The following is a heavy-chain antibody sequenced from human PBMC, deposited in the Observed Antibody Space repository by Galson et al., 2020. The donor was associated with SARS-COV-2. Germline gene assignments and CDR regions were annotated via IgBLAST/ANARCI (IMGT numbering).Heavy chain of an antibody. J-gene: IGHJ4*02. Sequence: HGASLMISCTGAGYAFTNYWIGWVRQMPGKGLEWMGITYPGASDTRYSPSFQGHVTISIDKSISTAYLQWTSLKASDTAIYYCARRIPGTAAAGYWGQESLVTVSS. CDR1: GYAFTNYW. V-gene: IGHV5-51*01. CDR2: TYPGASDT. CDR3: ARRIPGTAAAGY. D-gene: IGHD6-13*01.